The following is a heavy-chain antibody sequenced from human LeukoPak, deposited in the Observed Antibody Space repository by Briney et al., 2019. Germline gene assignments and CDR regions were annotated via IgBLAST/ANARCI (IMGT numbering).Heavy chain of an antibody. D-gene: IGHD6-6*01. CDR2: ISGSGSNT. Sequence: SGGSLRLSCAASGFTFSNYVMSWVRQAPGKGLEWVSSISGSGSNTNYADSVKGRFTISRDNSKNTLYLQMNSLRAEDTALYFCAKDSSSSNYYYGLDVWGQGTMVTVSS. CDR3: AKDSSSSNYYYGLDV. V-gene: IGHV3-23*01. J-gene: IGHJ6*02. CDR1: GFTFSNYV.